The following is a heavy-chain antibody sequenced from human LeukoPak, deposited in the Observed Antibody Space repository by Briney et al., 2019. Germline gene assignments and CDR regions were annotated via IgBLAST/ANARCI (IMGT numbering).Heavy chain of an antibody. J-gene: IGHJ4*02. V-gene: IGHV1-3*01. D-gene: IGHD6-19*01. Sequence: ASVKVSCKASGYTFTSYAMHWVRRAPGQRLEWMGWINAGNGNTKYSQKFQGRVTMTRNTSISTAYMELSSLRSEDTAVYYCARGLFYSSGPSGAYWGQGTLVTVSS. CDR3: ARGLFYSSGPSGAY. CDR1: GYTFTSYA. CDR2: INAGNGNT.